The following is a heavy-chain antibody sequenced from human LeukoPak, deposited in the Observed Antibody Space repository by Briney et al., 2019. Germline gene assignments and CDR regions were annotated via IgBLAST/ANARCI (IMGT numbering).Heavy chain of an antibody. CDR1: GFTFSTYW. CDR3: VRGGWSVDY. J-gene: IGHJ4*02. Sequence: GGSLRLSCAVSGFTFSTYWMSWVRQAPGKGLEWVANIRQDGSEKHYVDSVKGRFAISRDNAKNSLYLQMNSLRAEDTAVYYCVRGGWSVDYWGQGTLVTVSS. CDR2: IRQDGSEK. D-gene: IGHD6-19*01. V-gene: IGHV3-7*01.